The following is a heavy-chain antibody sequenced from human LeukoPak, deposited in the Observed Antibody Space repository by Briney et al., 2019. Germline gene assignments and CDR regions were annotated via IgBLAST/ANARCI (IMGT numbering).Heavy chain of an antibody. Sequence: GGSLRLSCAASGFTFSSYSMNWVRQAPGKGLEWVSFISSSSSYIYYTDSVRGRFTISRDNAKNSLYLQLNSLRAEDTALYYCARGEWSSSPFDYWGQGTLVTVSS. CDR1: GFTFSSYS. CDR3: ARGEWSSSPFDY. V-gene: IGHV3-21*01. J-gene: IGHJ4*02. CDR2: ISSSSSYI. D-gene: IGHD6-6*01.